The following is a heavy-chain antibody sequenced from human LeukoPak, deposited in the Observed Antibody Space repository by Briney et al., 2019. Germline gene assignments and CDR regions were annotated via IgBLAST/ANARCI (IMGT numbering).Heavy chain of an antibody. Sequence: GGSLRLSCAASGFVFSNYWTHWVRQAPGKGLVWVSRVATDGTGPSYADSVKGRFTISRDNAKNTLYLQMNSLSAEDTAVYYCARGGQWLHYFDYWGQGTLVTVSS. V-gene: IGHV3-74*01. D-gene: IGHD6-19*01. CDR3: ARGGQWLHYFDY. J-gene: IGHJ4*02. CDR1: GFVFSNYW. CDR2: VATDGTGP.